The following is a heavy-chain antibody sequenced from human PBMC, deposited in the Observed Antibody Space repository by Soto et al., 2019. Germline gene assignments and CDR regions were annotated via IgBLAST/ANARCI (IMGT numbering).Heavy chain of an antibody. Sequence: GGSLRLSCAASVFTFNNYAMNWVPQAPGMGLEWVATISNTGGGTYYADSVKGRFTISRDNSKNTLYLQMSSLRVEDTAVYYCAKDRLAGNFDYWGQGTQVTVSS. CDR2: ISNTGGGT. CDR1: VFTFNNYA. V-gene: IGHV3-23*01. J-gene: IGHJ4*02. CDR3: AKDRLAGNFDY.